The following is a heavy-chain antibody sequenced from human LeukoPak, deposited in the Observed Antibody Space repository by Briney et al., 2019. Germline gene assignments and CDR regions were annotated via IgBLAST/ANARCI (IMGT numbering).Heavy chain of an antibody. CDR2: INPNNGGT. D-gene: IGHD6-13*01. CDR3: ARDSVGSSSWPYNWFDP. J-gene: IGHJ5*02. Sequence: GASVKDSCKASGYTFTGYYIHWVRQAPGQGLDWMGRINPNNGGTNYAQKFQGRVTITADESTSTAYMELSSLRSEDTAVYYCARDSVGSSSWPYNWFDPWGQGTLVTVSS. V-gene: IGHV1-2*06. CDR1: GYTFTGYY.